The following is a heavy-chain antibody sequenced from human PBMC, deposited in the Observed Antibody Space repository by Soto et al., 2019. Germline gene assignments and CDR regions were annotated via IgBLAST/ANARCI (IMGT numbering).Heavy chain of an antibody. CDR2: IYYSGST. Sequence: SETLSLTCTVSGGSISSGDYYWSWIRQHPGKGLEWIGYIYYSGSTYYNPSLKSRVTISVDTSKNQFSLKLSSVTAADTAVYYCARVGTTYDFWSGYRSFDYWGQGTLVTVSS. V-gene: IGHV4-31*03. CDR3: ARVGTTYDFWSGYRSFDY. CDR1: GGSISSGDYY. J-gene: IGHJ4*02. D-gene: IGHD3-3*01.